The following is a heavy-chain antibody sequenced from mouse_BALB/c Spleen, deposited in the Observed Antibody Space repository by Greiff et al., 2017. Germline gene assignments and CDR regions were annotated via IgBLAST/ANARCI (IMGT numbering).Heavy chain of an antibody. D-gene: IGHD1-1*01. CDR3: ARRSSYDYFDY. CDR2: IYPGDGDT. Sequence: VQLQQSGAELVRPGSSVKISCKASGYAFSSYWMNWVKQRPGQGLEWIGQIYPGDGDTNYNGKFKGKATLTADKSSSTAYMQLSSLTSEDSAVYFCARRSSYDYFDYWGQGTTLTVSS. V-gene: IGHV1-80*01. J-gene: IGHJ2*01. CDR1: GYAFSSYW.